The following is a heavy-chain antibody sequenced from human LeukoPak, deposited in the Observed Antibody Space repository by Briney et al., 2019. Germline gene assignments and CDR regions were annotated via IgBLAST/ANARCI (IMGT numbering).Heavy chain of an antibody. CDR2: ISYDGSNK. J-gene: IGHJ4*02. Sequence: GGSLSLSCAASGFTFSTYGMHWVRQAPGKGLEWVAVISYDGSNKYYADSVKGRFTISRDNSKNTVYLQMNSLTTQDTAVYYCAKDGIATITGECINWGQGALVTVSS. V-gene: IGHV3-30*18. CDR1: GFTFSTYG. CDR3: AKDGIATITGECIN. D-gene: IGHD5-24*01.